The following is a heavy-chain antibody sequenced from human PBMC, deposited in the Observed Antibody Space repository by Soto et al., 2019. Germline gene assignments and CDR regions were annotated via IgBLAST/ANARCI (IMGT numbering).Heavy chain of an antibody. V-gene: IGHV1-8*01. CDR2: MNPNSANT. Sequence: QVQLVQSGAEVKKPGASVKVSCKASGYTFTSYDINWVRQATGQGLEYLGWMNPNSANTGYVQKFQGRVTMTRDTSLXTAYMELSSLRSEDTAVYFCARGVKYGAYSRWFDPWGQGTLVTVSS. D-gene: IGHD4-17*01. CDR3: ARGVKYGAYSRWFDP. CDR1: GYTFTSYD. J-gene: IGHJ5*02.